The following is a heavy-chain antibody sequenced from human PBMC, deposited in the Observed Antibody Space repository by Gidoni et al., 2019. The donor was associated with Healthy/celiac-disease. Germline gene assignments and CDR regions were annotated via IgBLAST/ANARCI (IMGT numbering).Heavy chain of an antibody. CDR2: IYPGDSDT. CDR1: GYSFTSYW. CDR3: ASQGIFGITMVRDPDAFDI. D-gene: IGHD3-10*01. J-gene: IGHJ3*02. V-gene: IGHV5-51*01. Sequence: EVQLVQSGAEVKKPGESLKISCKGSGYSFTSYWIGWVRQMPGKDLEWMGIIYPGDSDTRYSPSFQGQVTISADKSISTAYLQWSSLKASDTAMYYCASQGIFGITMVRDPDAFDIWGQGTMVTVSS.